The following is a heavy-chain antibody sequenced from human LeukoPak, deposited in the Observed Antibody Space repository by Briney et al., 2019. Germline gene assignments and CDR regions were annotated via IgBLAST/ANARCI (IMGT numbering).Heavy chain of an antibody. Sequence: PSETLSLTCAVYGGSFSGYYWSWIRQPPGKGLEWIGEINHSGSTNYNPSLKSRVTISVDTPRNQFSLKLSSVTAADTAVYYCARTERAARTVYFDYWGQGTLVTVSS. CDR3: ARTERAARTVYFDY. J-gene: IGHJ4*02. D-gene: IGHD6-6*01. V-gene: IGHV4-34*01. CDR1: GGSFSGYY. CDR2: INHSGST.